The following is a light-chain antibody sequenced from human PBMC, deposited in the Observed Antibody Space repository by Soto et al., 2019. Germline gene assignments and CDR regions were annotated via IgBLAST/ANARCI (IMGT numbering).Light chain of an antibody. J-gene: IGLJ2*01. CDR3: CSYAGSSTLVV. CDR2: EGS. Sequence: QSALTQPASVPGSPGQSITISCTGTSSDVGSYNVVSWYQQHPGKAPKVMIYEGSKRPSGVSNRFSGSKSGNTASLTISGLQAEDEADYYCCSYAGSSTLVVFGGGTKLTVL. V-gene: IGLV2-23*01. CDR1: SSDVGSYNV.